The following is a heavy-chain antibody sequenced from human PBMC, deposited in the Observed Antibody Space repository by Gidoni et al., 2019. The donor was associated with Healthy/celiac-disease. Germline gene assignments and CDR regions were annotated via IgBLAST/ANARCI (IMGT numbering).Heavy chain of an antibody. CDR3: ARRGSAATPFGDYYYGMDV. CDR1: GYSFTSYW. J-gene: IGHJ6*02. V-gene: IGHV5-51*01. Sequence: EVQLVQSGAEVKKPGESLKISCKGSGYSFTSYWIGWLRQMPGKGLEWMGIIYPGDSDTRYSPSFQGQVTISADKSISTAYLQWSSLKASDTAMYYCARRGSAATPFGDYYYGMDVWGQGTTVTVSS. D-gene: IGHD2-15*01. CDR2: IYPGDSDT.